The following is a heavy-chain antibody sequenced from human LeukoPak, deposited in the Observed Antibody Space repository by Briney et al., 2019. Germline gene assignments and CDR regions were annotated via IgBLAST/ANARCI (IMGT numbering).Heavy chain of an antibody. V-gene: IGHV3-21*01. CDR3: ASQVVPTTQLDY. CDR2: ISSSSSHI. CDR1: GFSFSSYS. D-gene: IGHD2-15*01. Sequence: PGGSLRLSCAASGFSFSSYSMNWVRQAPGKGLEWVSAISSSSSHIYYADSVEGRFIMSRDNAKNSLYLQMNSLRAEDTAIYYCASQVVPTTQLDYWGQGTLVTVSS. J-gene: IGHJ4*02.